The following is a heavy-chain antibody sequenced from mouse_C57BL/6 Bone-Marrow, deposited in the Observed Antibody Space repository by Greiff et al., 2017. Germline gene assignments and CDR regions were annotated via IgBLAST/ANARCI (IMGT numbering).Heavy chain of an antibody. CDR1: GYTFTGYW. CDR2: ILPGSGST. J-gene: IGHJ2*01. CDR3: ARDSHYYGSSYDYFDY. D-gene: IGHD1-1*01. Sequence: QVQLKESGAELMKPGASVKLSCKATGYTFTGYWIEWVKQRPGHGLEWIGEILPGSGSTNYNEKFKGKATFTADTSSNTAYMQLSSLTTEDSAIYYCARDSHYYGSSYDYFDYWGQGTTLTVSS. V-gene: IGHV1-9*01.